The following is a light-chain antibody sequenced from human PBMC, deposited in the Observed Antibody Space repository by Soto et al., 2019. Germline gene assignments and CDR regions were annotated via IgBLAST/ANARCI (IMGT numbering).Light chain of an antibody. J-gene: IGKJ5*01. CDR2: GAS. CDR3: QQYGSSLSIT. V-gene: IGKV3-20*01. CDR1: QSVSSSY. Sequence: EIVLTQSPGTLSLSPGERATLSCRASQSVSSSYLAWYQQKPGQAPRLLIYGASSRATGIPDRFSGSESGTDFPLTISRLEPEDFAVYYCQQYGSSLSITFGQGTRLEIK.